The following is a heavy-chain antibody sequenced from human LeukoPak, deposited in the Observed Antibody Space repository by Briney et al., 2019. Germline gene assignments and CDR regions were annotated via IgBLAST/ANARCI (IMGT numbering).Heavy chain of an antibody. CDR1: GFTFSSYA. V-gene: IGHV3-23*01. D-gene: IGHD1-1*01. CDR3: AKDWYNSLNYFDY. J-gene: IGHJ4*02. Sequence: GGSLRLSCAASGFTFSSYAMSWVRQAPGKGLEWVSAISATASNTYYADSVKGRFTISRDNSKSTLYPQMNSLRVDDTAVYYCAKDWYNSLNYFDYWGQGSLVTVSS. CDR2: ISATASNT.